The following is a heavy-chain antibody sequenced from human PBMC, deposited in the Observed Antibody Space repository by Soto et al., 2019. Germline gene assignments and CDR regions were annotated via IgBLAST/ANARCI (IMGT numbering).Heavy chain of an antibody. J-gene: IGHJ4*02. CDR2: ISGNGEVI. CDR3: ARDVDADFRTDFDY. CDR1: GVTFSDYY. Sequence: GGPLRLSCAASGVTFSDYYIHCIRRAPGKGLEWISYISGNGEVIQYAASARGRFTISRDNAENSVYLEMESLRDEDTALYYCARDVDADFRTDFDYWGRGTLVTVSS. V-gene: IGHV3-11*01. D-gene: IGHD4-17*01.